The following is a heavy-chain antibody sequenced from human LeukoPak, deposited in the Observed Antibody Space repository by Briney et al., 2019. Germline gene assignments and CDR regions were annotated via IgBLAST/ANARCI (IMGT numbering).Heavy chain of an antibody. J-gene: IGHJ4*02. Sequence: PGGSLRLSCAASGFIFSNYAMHWVRQAPGKGLEWVAVIAADGRDKHHADSVKGRFTISRDNSNNAIYLEMNSLRADDTAAYYCARDRRRAAAHYFDHWGQGALVTVSS. CDR3: ARDRRRAAAHYFDH. CDR2: IAADGRDK. CDR1: GFIFSNYA. V-gene: IGHV3-30*04. D-gene: IGHD6-25*01.